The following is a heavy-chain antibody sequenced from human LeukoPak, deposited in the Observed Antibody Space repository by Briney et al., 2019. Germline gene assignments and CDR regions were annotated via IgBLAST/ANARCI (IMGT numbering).Heavy chain of an antibody. J-gene: IGHJ3*02. Sequence: SETLSLTCTVSGGSISSYYWSWIRQPPGKGLEWIGYIYYSGSTNYNPSLKSRVTISVDTSKNQFSLKLSSVTAADTAVYYCARERIGQDAFDIWGQGTMVTVPS. D-gene: IGHD2/OR15-2a*01. CDR2: IYYSGST. CDR1: GGSISSYY. CDR3: ARERIGQDAFDI. V-gene: IGHV4-59*01.